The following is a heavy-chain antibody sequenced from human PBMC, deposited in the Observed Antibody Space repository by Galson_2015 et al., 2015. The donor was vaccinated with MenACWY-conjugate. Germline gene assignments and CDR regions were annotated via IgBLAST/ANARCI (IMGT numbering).Heavy chain of an antibody. CDR3: GRGWGWLPES. J-gene: IGHJ5*02. CDR2: IHYSGST. D-gene: IGHD2-15*01. CDR1: GGSLSASY. Sequence: ATLSLPCSVSGGSLSASYWKWIRQPPGAGLEWIGHIHYSGSTNYNPSLKSRVLISIDTSKNQFSRRLSSVTAADTAVYYCGRGWGWLPESWGQGTLVTVSS. V-gene: IGHV4-59*01.